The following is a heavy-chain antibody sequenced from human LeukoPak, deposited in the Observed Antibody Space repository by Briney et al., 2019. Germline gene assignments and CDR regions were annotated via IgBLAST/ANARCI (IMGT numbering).Heavy chain of an antibody. CDR2: IYYSGRT. V-gene: IGHV4-59*11. CDR1: GDSINSHY. D-gene: IGHD5-24*01. J-gene: IGHJ3*02. CDR3: ARGRWLPNAFDI. Sequence: PSETLSHTCTVSGDSINSHYWNWIRQPPGKGLEWIGYIYYSGRTDYNPSLKSRVTISVDTSKHQFSMKLKSVTAADTAVYFCARGRWLPNAFDICGHGTMVTVFS.